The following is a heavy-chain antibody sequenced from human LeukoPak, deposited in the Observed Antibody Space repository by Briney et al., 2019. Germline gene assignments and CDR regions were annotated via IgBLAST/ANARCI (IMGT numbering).Heavy chain of an antibody. CDR2: LYSGGST. D-gene: IGHD5-12*01. J-gene: IGHJ4*02. V-gene: IGHV4-59*01. CDR1: GVSRSSDY. CDR3: ARAGGSWSFDY. Sequence: SETLSLTCTVSGVSRSSDYWSWIRQPPGKGLEWIGYLYSGGSTNYNPSLKSRVTISPDTSKNQFSLKLNSVTAADTAVYYCARAGGSWSFDYLGQGTLVTVSS.